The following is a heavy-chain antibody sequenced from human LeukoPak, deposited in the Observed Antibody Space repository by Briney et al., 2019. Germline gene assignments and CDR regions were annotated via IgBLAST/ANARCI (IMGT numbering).Heavy chain of an antibody. D-gene: IGHD3-9*01. J-gene: IGHJ1*01. CDR2: INSDGSAT. V-gene: IGHV3-74*01. Sequence: GGSLRLSCAASGFTFSNYWMHWVRQAPGKGLVWVSRINSDGSATYYADSVKGRFTISRDNARNSPYLQMTSLRAEDTAVYYCARDILTGSQSRFQHWGQGTLVTVSS. CDR3: ARDILTGSQSRFQH. CDR1: GFTFSNYW.